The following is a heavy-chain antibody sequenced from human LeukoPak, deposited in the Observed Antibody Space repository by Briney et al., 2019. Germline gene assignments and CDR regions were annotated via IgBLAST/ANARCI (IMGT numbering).Heavy chain of an antibody. D-gene: IGHD1-26*01. Sequence: AGGSLRLSCAASGFTFSSYGMHWVRQAPGKGLEWVAVISYDGSNKYYADSVKGRFTISRDNSKNTLYLQMNSLRAEDTAVYYCAKDGVGSGSYFDYWGQGTLVIVSS. CDR1: GFTFSSYG. CDR3: AKDGVGSGSYFDY. CDR2: ISYDGSNK. J-gene: IGHJ4*02. V-gene: IGHV3-30*18.